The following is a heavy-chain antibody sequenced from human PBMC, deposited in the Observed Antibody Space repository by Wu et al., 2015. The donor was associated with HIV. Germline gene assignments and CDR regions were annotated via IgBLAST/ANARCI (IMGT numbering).Heavy chain of an antibody. V-gene: IGHV1-8*01. D-gene: IGHD2-21*02. CDR1: GYTFTTYD. Sequence: QVHLEQSGAEVKKPGASVKVSCKASGYTFTTYDINWVRQATGQGLEWMGWMNPNSGNTGYAQKFQDRVTMTRNTSINTAYMELSSLRSEDTAVYYCARGNCGGDCSSFYYYYYGMDIWGQGTTVTVSS. CDR3: ARGNCGGDCSSFYYYYYGMDI. J-gene: IGHJ6*02. CDR2: MNPNSGNT.